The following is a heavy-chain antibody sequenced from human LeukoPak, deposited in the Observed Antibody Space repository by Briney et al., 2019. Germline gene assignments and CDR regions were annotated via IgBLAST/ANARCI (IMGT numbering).Heavy chain of an antibody. CDR2: ISYDGSNK. Sequence: GGSLRLSCAASGFTFSSYGMHWVRQAPGKGLEWVAVISYDGSNKYYANSVKGRFTISRDNSKNTLYLQMNSLRAEDTAVYYCARGGRYDSSGYLHYFDYWGQGTLVTVSS. D-gene: IGHD3-22*01. J-gene: IGHJ4*02. V-gene: IGHV3-30*03. CDR3: ARGGRYDSSGYLHYFDY. CDR1: GFTFSSYG.